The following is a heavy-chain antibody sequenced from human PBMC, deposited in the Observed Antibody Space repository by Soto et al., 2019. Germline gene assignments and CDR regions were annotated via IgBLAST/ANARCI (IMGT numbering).Heavy chain of an antibody. D-gene: IGHD3-22*01. V-gene: IGHV1-18*01. J-gene: IGHJ4*02. Sequence: QVQLVQSGAEVKKPGASVKVSCKASGYTFTSYGISWVRQAPGQGLEWMGWISAYNGNTNYAQKLQGRVTMTTDTSTSTAYMELRSLRSDDTAVYYCARDRPNYDSSGYYAVEGLDYWGQGTLVTVSS. CDR2: ISAYNGNT. CDR1: GYTFTSYG. CDR3: ARDRPNYDSSGYYAVEGLDY.